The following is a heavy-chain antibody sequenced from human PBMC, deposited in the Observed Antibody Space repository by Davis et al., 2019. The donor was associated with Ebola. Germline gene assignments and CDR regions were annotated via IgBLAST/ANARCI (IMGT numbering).Heavy chain of an antibody. CDR2: IWYDGSNE. J-gene: IGHJ5*02. CDR1: GFTFSSYG. D-gene: IGHD3-22*01. V-gene: IGHV3-33*01. Sequence: PGGSLRLSCAASGFTFSSYGMHWVRQAPGKGLERVALIWYDGSNENYADSVKGRFTISRDNSKNTLYLQMNSLRAEDTAVYYCARDHYDSSAHNWFDPWGQGTLVTVSS. CDR3: ARDHYDSSAHNWFDP.